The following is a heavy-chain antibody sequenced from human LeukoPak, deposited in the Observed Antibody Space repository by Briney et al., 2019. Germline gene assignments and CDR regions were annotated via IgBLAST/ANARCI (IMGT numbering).Heavy chain of an antibody. J-gene: IGHJ6*02. V-gene: IGHV3-30*18. CDR1: GFTFSSYG. CDR2: ISYDGSNK. D-gene: IGHD5-18*01. Sequence: GGSLRLSCAASGFTFSSYGMHWVRQAPGKGLEWVAVISYDGSNKYYADSVKGRFTISRDNSKNTLYLQMNSLRAEDTAVYYCAKKKRGYSYGSXXXGMDVWGQGTTVTVSS. CDR3: AKKKRGYSYGSXXXGMDV.